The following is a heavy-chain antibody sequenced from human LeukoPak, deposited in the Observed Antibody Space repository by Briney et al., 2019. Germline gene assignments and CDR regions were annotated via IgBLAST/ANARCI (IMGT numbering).Heavy chain of an antibody. CDR2: INPNTGAT. J-gene: IGHJ4*02. CDR1: GYTFTGYY. CDR3: ASPTMIRGVISG. D-gene: IGHD3-10*01. V-gene: IGHV1-2*02. Sequence: ASVKVSCMASGYTFTGYYMHWVRQAPGQGLEWMGWINPNTGATNYAQKFQGRVTMTRDTSISTVYMEVSSLRSDDTAVYYCASPTMIRGVISGWGQGTLVAVSS.